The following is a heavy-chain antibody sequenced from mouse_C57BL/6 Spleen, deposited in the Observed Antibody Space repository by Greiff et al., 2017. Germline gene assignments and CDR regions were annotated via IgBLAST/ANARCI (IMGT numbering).Heavy chain of an antibody. D-gene: IGHD2-1*01. CDR1: GYSITSGYY. CDR2: ISYDGSN. CDR3: ARERGYGNYDAY. V-gene: IGHV3-6*01. J-gene: IGHJ3*01. Sequence: EVKLVESGPGLVKPSQSLSLTCSVTGYSITSGYYWNWIRQFPGNKLEWMGYISYDGSNNYNPSLKNRISITRDTSKNQFFLKLNSVTTEDTATYYCARERGYGNYDAYWGQGTLVTVSA.